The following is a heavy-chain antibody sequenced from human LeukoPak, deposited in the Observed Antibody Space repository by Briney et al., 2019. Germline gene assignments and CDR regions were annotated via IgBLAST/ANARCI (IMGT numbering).Heavy chain of an antibody. CDR2: ISGSGGST. CDR1: GFTFSSYG. V-gene: IGHV3-23*01. CDR3: AKFVAAALDYYYYMDV. D-gene: IGHD6-13*01. Sequence: GGSLRLSCAASGFTFSSYGMSWVRQAPGKGLEWVSAISGSGGSTYYADSVKGRFTISRDNSKNTLYLQMNSLRAEDTAVYYCAKFVAAALDYYYYMDVWGKGTTVTISS. J-gene: IGHJ6*03.